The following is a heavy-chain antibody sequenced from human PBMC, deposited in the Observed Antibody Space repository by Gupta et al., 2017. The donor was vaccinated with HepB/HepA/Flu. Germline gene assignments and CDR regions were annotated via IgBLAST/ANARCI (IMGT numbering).Heavy chain of an antibody. CDR1: GYTFTGYY. Sequence: QVQLVPSGAEVKKPGASVKVACKASGYTFTGYYMHWVRQAPGQGLEWMGWINPNSGGTNYAQKFQGRVTKTRDTSISTAYMELSRLRSDDTAVYYCARGGIAVAVQYYYYMDFWGKGTTVTDAS. D-gene: IGHD6-19*01. CDR2: INPNSGGT. V-gene: IGHV1-2*02. CDR3: ARGGIAVAVQYYYYMDF. J-gene: IGHJ6*03.